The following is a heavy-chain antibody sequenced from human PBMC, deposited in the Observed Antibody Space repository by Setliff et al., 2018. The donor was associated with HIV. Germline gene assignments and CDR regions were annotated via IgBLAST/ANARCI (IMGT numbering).Heavy chain of an antibody. J-gene: IGHJ6*03. CDR2: ITYSGSA. Sequence: SETLSLTCTVSGGSISSDDYYWNWIRQPPGKGLEWIGYITYSGSAYYNPSLKSRVTISIDTSNNQFSLKLSSVTAADTAVYYCARHRDSSGWYGDYYYYMDVWGKGTTVTVSS. CDR3: ARHRDSSGWYGDYYYYMDV. D-gene: IGHD6-19*01. CDR1: GGSISSDDYY. V-gene: IGHV4-30-4*08.